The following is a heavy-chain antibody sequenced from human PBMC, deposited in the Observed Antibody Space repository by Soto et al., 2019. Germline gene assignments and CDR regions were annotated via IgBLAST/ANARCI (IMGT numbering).Heavy chain of an antibody. CDR2: INAGNGNT. Sequence: QVPLVQSGAEVKKPGASVKVSCKASGYTFTSYAMHWVRQAPGQRLEWMGWINAGNGNTKYSQKIQGRVTITRDTAASTAYMERSSLRYEYTAVYYCASFGERGWGQGTMVTVSS. J-gene: IGHJ3*01. CDR1: GYTFTSYA. D-gene: IGHD3-10*01. CDR3: ASFGERG. V-gene: IGHV1-3*01.